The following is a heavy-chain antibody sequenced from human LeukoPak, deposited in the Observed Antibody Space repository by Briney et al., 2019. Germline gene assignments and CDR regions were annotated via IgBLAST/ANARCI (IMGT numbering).Heavy chain of an antibody. Sequence: GESLKIPCKGSGYSFTSYWIGWVRQMPGKGLEWMGIIYPGDSDTRYSPSFQGQVTISADKSISTAYLQWSSLKASDTAMYYCASQGLTTVTAFQHWGQGTLVTVSS. CDR2: IYPGDSDT. CDR1: GYSFTSYW. V-gene: IGHV5-51*01. CDR3: ASQGLTTVTAFQH. J-gene: IGHJ1*01. D-gene: IGHD4-11*01.